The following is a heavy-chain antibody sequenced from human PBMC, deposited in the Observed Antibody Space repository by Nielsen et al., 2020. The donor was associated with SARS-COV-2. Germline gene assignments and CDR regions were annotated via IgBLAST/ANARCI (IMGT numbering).Heavy chain of an antibody. Sequence: AAVKVSCKASGYTFTAYAIHGVRQDAGQRLEWMGWINSDSGNTKYSQKFRGRVTITRDTSASTAYMELSGLSSEDTAVYYCARSRGCSATSCFFDYWGQGALVTVSS. CDR1: GYTFTAYA. V-gene: IGHV1-3*04. D-gene: IGHD2-2*01. CDR3: ARSRGCSATSCFFDY. J-gene: IGHJ4*02. CDR2: INSDSGNT.